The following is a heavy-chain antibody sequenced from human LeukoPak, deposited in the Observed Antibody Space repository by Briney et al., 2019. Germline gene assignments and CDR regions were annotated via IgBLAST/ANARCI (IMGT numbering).Heavy chain of an antibody. V-gene: IGHV3-23*01. CDR3: AKDFGYDSGTYLEQ. D-gene: IGHD3-10*01. J-gene: IGHJ4*02. Sequence: GGSLRLSCAASGFTFGNYAMGRVRQAPGKGLEWISGLNGSGGNTFYADSVKGRFTISRDNSKKTLYLQMSSLTAEDTAVYYCAKDFGYDSGTYLEQWGQGTLVTVSS. CDR1: GFTFGNYA. CDR2: LNGSGGNT.